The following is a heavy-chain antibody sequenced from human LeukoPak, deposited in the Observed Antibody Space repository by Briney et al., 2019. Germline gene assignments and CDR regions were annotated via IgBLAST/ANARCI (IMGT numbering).Heavy chain of an antibody. CDR2: ISYDGSNK. D-gene: IGHD3-22*01. CDR3: AKDRAFFRSGYYFDY. V-gene: IGHV3-30-3*01. CDR1: GFTFSSYA. J-gene: IGHJ4*02. Sequence: PGGSLRLSCAASGFTFSSYAMHWVRQAPGKGLEWVAVISYDGSNKYYADSVKGRFTISRDDSKNTLYLQMDSLRAEDTAVYYCAKDRAFFRSGYYFDYWGQGTLVTVSS.